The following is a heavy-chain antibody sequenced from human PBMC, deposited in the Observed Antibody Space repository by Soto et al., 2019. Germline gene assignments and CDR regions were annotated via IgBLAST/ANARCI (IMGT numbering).Heavy chain of an antibody. CDR2: INPSGGST. V-gene: IGHV1-46*01. CDR3: ARDSAFIITDPYYYYYGMDV. D-gene: IGHD3-10*01. J-gene: IGHJ6*02. Sequence: ASVKVSCKASGYTFTSYYMHWLRQAPGQGLEWMGIINPSGGSTSYAQKFQGRVTMTRDTSTSTVYMELSSLRSEDTAVYYCARDSAFIITDPYYYYYGMDVWGQGTTVTVSS. CDR1: GYTFTSYY.